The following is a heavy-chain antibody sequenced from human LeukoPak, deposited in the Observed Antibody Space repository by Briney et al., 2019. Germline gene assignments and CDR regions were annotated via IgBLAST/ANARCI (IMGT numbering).Heavy chain of an antibody. J-gene: IGHJ4*02. V-gene: IGHV4-59*04. CDR2: IYHSGST. CDR1: GGFNTHYY. Sequence: TSETLSLTCSVSGGFNTHYYWTWIRQPPGKGLEWIGYIYHSGSTYYNPSLKSRVTISVDRSKNQFSLKLSSVTAADTAVYYCARRSTAMDLDYWGQGILVTVSS. CDR3: ARRSTAMDLDY. D-gene: IGHD5-18*01.